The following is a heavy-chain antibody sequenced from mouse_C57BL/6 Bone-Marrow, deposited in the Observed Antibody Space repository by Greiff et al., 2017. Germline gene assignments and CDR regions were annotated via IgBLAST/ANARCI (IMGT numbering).Heavy chain of an antibody. D-gene: IGHD2-4*01. V-gene: IGHV1-64*01. Sequence: VQLQQPGAELVKPGASVKLSCKASGYTFTSYWMHWVKQRPGQGLEWIGMIHPNSGSTNYHEKFKSKATLTVDKSSSTAYMQLSSLTSEDSAVYYCATMITFDWYVDVWGTGTTVTVSS. CDR3: ATMITFDWYVDV. CDR2: IHPNSGST. J-gene: IGHJ1*03. CDR1: GYTFTSYW.